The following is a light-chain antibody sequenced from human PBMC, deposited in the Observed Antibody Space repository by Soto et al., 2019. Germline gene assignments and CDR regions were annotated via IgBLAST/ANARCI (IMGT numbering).Light chain of an antibody. CDR2: GAS. V-gene: IGKV3-20*01. CDR1: QTVSSSS. Sequence: EIVLTQSPGTLSLSPGERATLSCRASQTVSSSSLAWYQQKPGQPPRLLIYGASSRATGIPHRFSGSGYGTDFTLTISRLEPEDFAVYYCQQYGSPLTFGGGTKVEIK. J-gene: IGKJ4*01. CDR3: QQYGSPLT.